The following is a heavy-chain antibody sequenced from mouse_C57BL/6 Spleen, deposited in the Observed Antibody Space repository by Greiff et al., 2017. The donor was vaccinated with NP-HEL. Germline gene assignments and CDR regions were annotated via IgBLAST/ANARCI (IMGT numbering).Heavy chain of an antibody. D-gene: IGHD1-1*01. CDR3: ARVYYGSRGYFDV. Sequence: EVKVVESGGGLVKPGGSLKLSCAASGFTFSDYGMHWVRQAPEKGLEWVAYISSGSSTIYYADTVKGRFTISRDNAKNTLFLQMTSLRSEDTAMYYCARVYYGSRGYFDVWGTGTTVTVSS. J-gene: IGHJ1*03. V-gene: IGHV5-17*01. CDR2: ISSGSSTI. CDR1: GFTFSDYG.